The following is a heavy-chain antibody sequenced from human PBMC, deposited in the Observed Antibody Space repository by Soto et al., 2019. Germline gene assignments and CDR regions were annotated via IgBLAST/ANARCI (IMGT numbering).Heavy chain of an antibody. CDR3: ARAARWLQSRYFDL. Sequence: GPLRLSCAASGFTFSNYDMHWVRQTTGKGLEWVSAIDIAGATYYPDSVKGRFTISREKAKNSLYLQMSSLRADDTAVYYCARAARWLQSRYFDLWGRGTLVTVSS. D-gene: IGHD5-12*01. V-gene: IGHV3-13*01. J-gene: IGHJ2*01. CDR1: GFTFSNYD. CDR2: IDIAGAT.